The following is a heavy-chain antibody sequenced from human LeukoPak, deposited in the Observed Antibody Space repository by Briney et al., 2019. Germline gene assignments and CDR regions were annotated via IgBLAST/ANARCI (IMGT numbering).Heavy chain of an antibody. J-gene: IGHJ4*02. Sequence: GGSLRLSCAASGFTFSTYSMNWVRQAPGKGLEWVSSIVRSSGFIYYADSVRGRFTISRDNAKSSLYLHMSSLRAEDTAVYYCARDILPGYIGEGLDYWGQGTLVTVSS. CDR1: GFTFSTYS. D-gene: IGHD3-9*01. CDR3: ARDILPGYIGEGLDY. V-gene: IGHV3-21*01. CDR2: IVRSSGFI.